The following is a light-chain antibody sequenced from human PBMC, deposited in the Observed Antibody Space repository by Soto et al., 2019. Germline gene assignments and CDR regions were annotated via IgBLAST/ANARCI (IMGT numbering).Light chain of an antibody. CDR3: SSYTSSSPYV. J-gene: IGLJ1*01. CDR2: DVS. V-gene: IGLV2-14*01. CDR1: SSDVGGYNY. Sequence: QSALTQPASVSGSPGQSITISCTGTSSDVGGYNYVSWYQQYPGKAPKLMIYDVSNRPSGVSNRFSGSKSGNTASLTISGLQAEDVADYYCSSYTSSSPYVFGTGTKPTVL.